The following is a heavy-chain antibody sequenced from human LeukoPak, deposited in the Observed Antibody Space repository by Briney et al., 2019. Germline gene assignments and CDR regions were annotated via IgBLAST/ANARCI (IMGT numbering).Heavy chain of an antibody. Sequence: GGSLRLSCAASGFIFTSYSMNWVGQAPGKGLEWVSYISSPSTNIYYVDSVKGRFTISRDNAKNTMYLQMISLRDEDTAVYYCASESYWGSSGKGFDSWGQGTLVTVSS. V-gene: IGHV3-48*02. CDR2: ISSPSTNI. J-gene: IGHJ4*02. D-gene: IGHD7-27*01. CDR1: GFIFTSYS. CDR3: ASESYWGSSGKGFDS.